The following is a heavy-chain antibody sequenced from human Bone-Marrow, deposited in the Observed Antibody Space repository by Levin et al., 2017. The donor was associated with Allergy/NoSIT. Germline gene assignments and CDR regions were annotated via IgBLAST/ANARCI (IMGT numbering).Heavy chain of an antibody. CDR3: ARDRGGDTFDM. CDR1: GFTFSNYW. J-gene: IGHJ3*02. D-gene: IGHD3-16*01. V-gene: IGHV3-7*01. Sequence: AGGSLRLSCAVSGFTFSNYWMRWVRQAPGKGLEWVANINKDGSAKYYVGSVRGRFTISRDNAKNSLYLQMNSLSAEDTAVYYCARDRGGDTFDMWGRGTMVTVSS. CDR2: INKDGSAK.